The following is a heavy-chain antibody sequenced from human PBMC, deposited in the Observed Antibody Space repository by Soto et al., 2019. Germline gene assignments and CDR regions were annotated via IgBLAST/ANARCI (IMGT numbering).Heavy chain of an antibody. CDR1: GYTFTSYD. V-gene: IGHV1-8*01. CDR2: MNPNSGNT. Sequence: QVQLVQSGAEVKKPGASVKVSCKASGYTFTSYDINWVRQATGQGLEWMGWMNPNSGNTGYAQKFQGRVTMTRNTSISTAYMELSSLRSEDTAVYYCARLEGYGDYGGYWYFDLWGRGTLVTVSS. J-gene: IGHJ2*01. CDR3: ARLEGYGDYGGYWYFDL. D-gene: IGHD4-17*01.